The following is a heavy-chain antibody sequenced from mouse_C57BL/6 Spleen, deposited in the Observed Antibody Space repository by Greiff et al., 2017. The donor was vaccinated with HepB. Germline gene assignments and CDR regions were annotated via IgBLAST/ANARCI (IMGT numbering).Heavy chain of an antibody. CDR1: GYTFTSYW. CDR3: ARRYYGSPFDY. V-gene: IGHV1-69*01. Sequence: VQLQQPGAELVMPGASVKLSCKASGYTFTSYWMHWVKQRPGQGLEWIGEINPSDSYTNYNQKFKGKSTLTVDKSSSTAYMQLSSLTSEDSAVYYCARRYYGSPFDYWGQGTTLTVSS. CDR2: INPSDSYT. D-gene: IGHD1-1*01. J-gene: IGHJ2*01.